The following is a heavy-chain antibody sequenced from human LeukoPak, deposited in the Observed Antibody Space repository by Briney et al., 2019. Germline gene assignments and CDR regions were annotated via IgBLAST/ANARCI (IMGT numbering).Heavy chain of an antibody. D-gene: IGHD2/OR15-2a*01. Sequence: SDTLSLTCTVSGASISSSSHCWGWIRQPPGKGLERIGSIYYSGTTYNNPSLKSRVTISVDTSKNQFSLKLTSVTAADTAVYYCARHSSISMALLFFDYWGQGTLVTVSS. J-gene: IGHJ4*02. CDR3: ARHSSISMALLFFDY. CDR2: IYYSGTT. V-gene: IGHV4-39*01. CDR1: GASISSSSHC.